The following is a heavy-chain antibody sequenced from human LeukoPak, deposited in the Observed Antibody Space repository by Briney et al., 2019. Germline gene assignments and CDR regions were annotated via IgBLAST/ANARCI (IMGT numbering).Heavy chain of an antibody. CDR1: GGSISSYY. CDR3: ARADSANYYTYVY. D-gene: IGHD1-26*01. J-gene: IGHJ4*02. Sequence: SETLSLTCTVSGGSISSYYWSWIRQPPGKGLEWIGYIYYSGSTNYNPSLKSRVTISVDTSKNQFSLKLSSVTAADTAVYYCARADSANYYTYVYWGQGTLVTVSS. V-gene: IGHV4-59*01. CDR2: IYYSGST.